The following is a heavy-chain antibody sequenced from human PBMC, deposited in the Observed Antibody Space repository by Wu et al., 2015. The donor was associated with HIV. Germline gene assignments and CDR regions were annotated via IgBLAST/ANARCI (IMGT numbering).Heavy chain of an antibody. CDR1: GYTFTGYD. Sequence: QVQLVQSGAEVKKPGASVKVSCKASGYTFTGYDINWVRQATGQGLEWMGWMNPRSGNTGYAQKFQGRVTMTRDTSISTANMELSSLRSEDTAVYYCARQRAYTSGWYIFDYWGQGTLVTVSS. CDR2: MNPRSGNT. V-gene: IGHV1-8*01. CDR3: ARQRAYTSGWYIFDY. D-gene: IGHD6-19*01. J-gene: IGHJ4*02.